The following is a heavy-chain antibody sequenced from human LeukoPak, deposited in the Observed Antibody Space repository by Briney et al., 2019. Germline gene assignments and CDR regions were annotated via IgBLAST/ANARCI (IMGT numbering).Heavy chain of an antibody. CDR2: IYYSGST. Sequence: PSETLSLTCTVSGGSISSYYWSWIRQPPGKGLEWIGYIYYSGSTNYNPSLKSRVTISVDTSKNQFSLKLSSVTAADTAVYYCAREPANWYFDLWGCGTLVTVSS. CDR1: GGSISSYY. V-gene: IGHV4-59*01. J-gene: IGHJ2*01. CDR3: AREPANWYFDL.